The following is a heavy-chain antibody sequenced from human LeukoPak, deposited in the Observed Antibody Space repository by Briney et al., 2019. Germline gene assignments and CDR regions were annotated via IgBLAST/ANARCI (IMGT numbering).Heavy chain of an antibody. CDR3: ARETPRRGETRDGYR. V-gene: IGHV3-30*02. CDR1: GFTFSTYG. Sequence: PGGSLRLSCAASGFTFSTYGMHWVRQAPGKGLEWVAFIRYDGTHKYYSESVRGRFTISRDNPKNTLYLQMNSLRSEDTAVYYCARETPRRGETRDGYRWGQGTVVTVSS. D-gene: IGHD5-24*01. CDR2: IRYDGTHK. J-gene: IGHJ4*02.